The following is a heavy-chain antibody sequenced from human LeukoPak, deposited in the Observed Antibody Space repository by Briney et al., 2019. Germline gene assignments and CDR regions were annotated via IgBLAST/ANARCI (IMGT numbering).Heavy chain of an antibody. Sequence: PGGSLRLSCAASGFTFSSYSMNWVRQAPGKGLEWVSYISSRSTTIHYADSVKGRFTISRDNAKDSLYLQMNSLRAEDTAVYYCAREPITTTSQEFDYWGQGTLVTVSS. D-gene: IGHD1-26*01. CDR1: GFTFSSYS. CDR2: ISSRSTTI. J-gene: IGHJ4*02. CDR3: AREPITTTSQEFDY. V-gene: IGHV3-48*04.